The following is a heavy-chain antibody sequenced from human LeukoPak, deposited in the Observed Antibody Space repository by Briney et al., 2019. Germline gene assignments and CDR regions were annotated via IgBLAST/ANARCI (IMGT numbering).Heavy chain of an antibody. V-gene: IGHV3-30*04. Sequence: GGSLRLSCAASGFTFSSYAMHWVRQAPGKGLEWVAVISYDGSNKYYADSVKGRFTISRDNSKSTLYLQMNSLRAEDTAVYYCARDSSGFDYWGQGTLVTVSS. CDR2: ISYDGSNK. D-gene: IGHD6-19*01. CDR3: ARDSSGFDY. CDR1: GFTFSSYA. J-gene: IGHJ4*02.